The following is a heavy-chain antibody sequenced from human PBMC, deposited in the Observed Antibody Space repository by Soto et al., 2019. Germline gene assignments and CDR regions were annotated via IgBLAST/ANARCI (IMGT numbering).Heavy chain of an antibody. CDR2: IYYTGNT. J-gene: IGHJ4*02. V-gene: IGHV4-39*02. CDR3: ARLICMIDLGYFDP. D-gene: IGHD3-22*01. Sequence: SETLSLTCTVSGGSITSSSYYWGWIRQPPGRVLEWIGTIYYTGNTYYSPSLKSRVTISVDTSKNHFSLKLSSVTAADTAVYYCARLICMIDLGYFDPWGQGTLVTVSS. CDR1: GGSITSSSYY.